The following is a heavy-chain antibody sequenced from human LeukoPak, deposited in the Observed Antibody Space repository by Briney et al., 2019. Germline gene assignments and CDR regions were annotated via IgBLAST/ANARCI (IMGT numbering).Heavy chain of an antibody. Sequence: GASVKVSCKASGGTFSSYAISWVRQAPGQGLEWMGWISAYNGNTNYAQKLQGRVTMTTDTSTSTAYMELRSLRSDDTAVYYCARNHMDIVVVVAATPMGGYYGMDVWGQGTTVTVSS. CDR3: ARNHMDIVVVVAATPMGGYYGMDV. CDR2: ISAYNGNT. D-gene: IGHD2-15*01. CDR1: GGTFSSYA. J-gene: IGHJ6*02. V-gene: IGHV1-18*01.